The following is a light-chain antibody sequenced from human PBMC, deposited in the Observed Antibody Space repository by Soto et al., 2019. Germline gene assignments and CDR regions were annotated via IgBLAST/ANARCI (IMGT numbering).Light chain of an antibody. J-gene: IGLJ2*01. CDR1: SSNIGNHF. CDR3: ATWDTSLSVR. V-gene: IGLV1-51*02. CDR2: EDN. Sequence: QSVLTQPPSLSAAPGQKVTISCSGSSSNIGNHFVSWYQHLPGTAPQLLIYEDNQRPSGIPDRFSGSKSGTTAPLAITGLQNGDEDDYYCATWDTSLSVRFGGGTKLTVL.